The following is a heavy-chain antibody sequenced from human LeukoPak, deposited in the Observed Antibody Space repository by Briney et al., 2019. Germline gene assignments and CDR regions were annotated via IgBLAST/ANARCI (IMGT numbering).Heavy chain of an antibody. D-gene: IGHD2/OR15-2a*01. CDR1: GFTISDYW. CDR2: IKQDGSEK. J-gene: IGHJ4*02. V-gene: IGHV3-7*01. CDR3: VRGAYYAAY. Sequence: GGSLRLSCVASGFTISDYWMSWVRQTTGKGLEWVANIKQDGSEKHYVGSVKGRLNISRDNVKNALYLQMNSLRVEDTGVYYCVRGAYYAAYWGQGTLVTVSS.